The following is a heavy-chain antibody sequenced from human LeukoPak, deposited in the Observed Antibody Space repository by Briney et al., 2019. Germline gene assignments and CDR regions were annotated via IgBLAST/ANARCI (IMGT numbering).Heavy chain of an antibody. V-gene: IGHV3-21*01. J-gene: IGHJ4*02. Sequence: GGSLRLSCAASGFTFSSYSMNWVRQAPGKGLEWVSSIGSSSSYIYYADSVKGRFSVSRDNAKNSLYLQMNGLRAEDTAVYYCARGATVRTPPLDYWGQGTLVTVSS. CDR2: IGSSSSYI. CDR1: GFTFSSYS. D-gene: IGHD4-23*01. CDR3: ARGATVRTPPLDY.